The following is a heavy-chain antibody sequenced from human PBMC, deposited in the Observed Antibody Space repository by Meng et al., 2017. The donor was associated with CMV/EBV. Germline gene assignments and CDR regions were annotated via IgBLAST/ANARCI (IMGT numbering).Heavy chain of an antibody. Sequence: SETLSLTCTVSGGSISSSSYYWGWIRQPPGKGLEWIGSIYYSGSTYYNPSLKSRVTISVDTSKNQFSLKLSSVTAADTAVYYCARGARLGIVVVPAAIKYLGVWGQGTTVTVSS. D-gene: IGHD2-2*03. CDR3: ARGARLGIVVVPAAIKYLGV. CDR2: IYYSGST. J-gene: IGHJ6*02. CDR1: GGSISSSSYY. V-gene: IGHV4-39*07.